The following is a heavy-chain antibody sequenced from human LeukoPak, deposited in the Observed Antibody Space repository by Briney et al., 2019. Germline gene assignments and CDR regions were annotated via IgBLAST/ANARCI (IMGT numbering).Heavy chain of an antibody. CDR3: ARGDSSSWYPTNFDY. J-gene: IGHJ4*02. V-gene: IGHV3-23*01. Sequence: GGSLRLSCAASGFTFSSYGTSWVRQAPGKGLEWVSAISGSGGSTYYADSVKGRFTISRDNSKNSLYLQMNSLRAEDTAVYYCARGDSSSWYPTNFDYWGQGTLVTVSS. D-gene: IGHD6-13*01. CDR2: ISGSGGST. CDR1: GFTFSSYG.